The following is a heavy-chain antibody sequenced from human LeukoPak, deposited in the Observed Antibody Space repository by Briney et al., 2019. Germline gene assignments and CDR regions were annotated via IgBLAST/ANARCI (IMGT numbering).Heavy chain of an antibody. CDR3: AKDSVPAAHAGGFDY. J-gene: IGHJ4*02. CDR1: GFTFSSYG. CDR2: IRYDGSNK. Sequence: GGSLRLSCAASGFTFSSYGMHWVRQAPGKGLEWVAFIRYDGSNKYYADSVKGRFTISRDNSKNTLYLQMNSLRAEDTAVYYCAKDSVPAAHAGGFDYWGQGTLVTVSS. V-gene: IGHV3-30*02. D-gene: IGHD2-2*01.